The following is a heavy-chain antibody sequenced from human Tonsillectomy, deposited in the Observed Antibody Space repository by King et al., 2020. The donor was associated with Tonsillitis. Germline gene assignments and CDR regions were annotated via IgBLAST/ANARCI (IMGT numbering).Heavy chain of an antibody. CDR1: GDSVSSNSAA. V-gene: IGHV6-1*01. D-gene: IGHD3-22*01. Sequence: VQLQQSGPGLVKPSQTLSLTCAISGDSVSSNSAAWNWIRQSPSRGLEWLGRTYYRSKWYNDYAVSVKSRITINPDTSKNLFSLQLNSVTPEDTAVYYCARDIMDDSSGYYYPLPRGLCAFDIWGQGTMVTVSS. J-gene: IGHJ3*02. CDR3: ARDIMDDSSGYYYPLPRGLCAFDI. CDR2: TYYRSKWYN.